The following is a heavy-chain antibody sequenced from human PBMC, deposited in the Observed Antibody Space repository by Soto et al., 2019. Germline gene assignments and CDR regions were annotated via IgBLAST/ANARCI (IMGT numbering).Heavy chain of an antibody. CDR3: AKDRQVPAGAGAFDY. CDR1: GFTFSSYA. J-gene: IGHJ4*02. CDR2: ITGSGGTI. V-gene: IGHV3-23*01. Sequence: GGSLRLSCAASGFTFSSYAMSWVRQAPGKGLEWVSAITGSGGTIYYADSLRGRFIISRDNSKNALYLQINSLRIEDAAAYYCAKDRQVPAGAGAFDYWGRGTLVTVSS. D-gene: IGHD2-2*01.